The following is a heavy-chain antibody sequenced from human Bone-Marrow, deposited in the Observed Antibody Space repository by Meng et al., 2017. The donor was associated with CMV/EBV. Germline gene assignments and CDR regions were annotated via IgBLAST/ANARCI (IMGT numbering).Heavy chain of an antibody. CDR2: IKQDGSEK. CDR3: ARESAWYSYGYGDYDYGMDV. D-gene: IGHD5-18*01. Sequence: GESLKISCAASGFTFSSYWMSWVRQAPGKGLEWVANIKQDGSEKYYVDSVKGRFTISRDNAKNSLYLQMNSLRAEDTAVYYCARESAWYSYGYGDYDYGMDVWGQGTTVTVSS. CDR1: GFTFSSYW. V-gene: IGHV3-7*01. J-gene: IGHJ6*02.